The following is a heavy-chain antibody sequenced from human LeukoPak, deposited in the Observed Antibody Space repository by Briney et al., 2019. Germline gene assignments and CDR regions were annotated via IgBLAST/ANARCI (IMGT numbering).Heavy chain of an antibody. CDR1: GFTFSSYA. CDR3: VKDLYYYGSGSPYFDY. D-gene: IGHD3-10*01. V-gene: IGHV3-23*01. Sequence: GGSLRLSCAASGFTFSSYAMSWVRQAPGKGLECVSAISGSGGSTYYADSVKGRFTISRDNSENTLYLQMNSLRAEDTAVYYCVKDLYYYGSGSPYFDYWGQGTLVTVSS. CDR2: ISGSGGST. J-gene: IGHJ4*02.